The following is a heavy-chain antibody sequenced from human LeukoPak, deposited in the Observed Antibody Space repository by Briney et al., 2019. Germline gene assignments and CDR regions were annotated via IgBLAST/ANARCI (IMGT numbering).Heavy chain of an antibody. CDR1: GGSISSYY. V-gene: IGHV4-4*09. CDR2: IYSSGSG. J-gene: IGHJ4*02. D-gene: IGHD3-3*01. CDR3: ARIRNYEIDY. Sequence: PSETLSLTCNVSGGSISSYYRSWIRQPPGKGLEWIGYIYSSGSGNYNPSLKSQVTFSVDTSKNQFSLKLSSVTAADTAVYYCARIRNYEIDYWGQGTLVTVSS.